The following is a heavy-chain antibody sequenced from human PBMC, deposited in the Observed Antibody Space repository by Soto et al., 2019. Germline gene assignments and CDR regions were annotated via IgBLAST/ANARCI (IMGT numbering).Heavy chain of an antibody. CDR3: ARVKIKANYYDSSGYYYGYYGMDV. V-gene: IGHV3-74*01. CDR1: GFTFSSYW. J-gene: IGHJ6*02. Sequence: PGGSLRLSCAASGFTFSSYWMHWVRQAPGKGLVWVSRINSDGSSTSYADSVKGRFTISRDNAKNTLYLQMNSLRAEDTAVYYCARVKIKANYYDSSGYYYGYYGMDVWGQGTTVTVSS. CDR2: INSDGSST. D-gene: IGHD3-22*01.